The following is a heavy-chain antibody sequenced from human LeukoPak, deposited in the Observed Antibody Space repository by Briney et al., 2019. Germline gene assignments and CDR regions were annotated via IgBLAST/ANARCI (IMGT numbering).Heavy chain of an antibody. CDR2: IYYSGST. V-gene: IGHV4-39*01. CDR1: GGSIGSSSYY. CDR3: ARRGGSSWTFDY. J-gene: IGHJ4*02. Sequence: SETLSLTCTVSGGSIGSSSYYWGWIRQPPGKGLEWIGSIYYSGSTYYNPSLKSRVTISVDTSKNQFSLKMNSVTAADTAVYYCARRGGSSWTFDYWGQGTLVTVSS. D-gene: IGHD6-13*01.